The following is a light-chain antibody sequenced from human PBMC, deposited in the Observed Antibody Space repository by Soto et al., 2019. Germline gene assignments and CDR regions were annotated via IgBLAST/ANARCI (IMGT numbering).Light chain of an antibody. V-gene: IGKV2-28*01. CDR2: LGS. Sequence: DIVMTQSPLSLPVTPGEPASISCRYSQSLLHSNGYNYLDWYLQKPGQSPQLLIYLGSSRSSGVPDRFSGSGSGTDFTLKISRVEAEDVGVYYCMQALQTPYTFGQGTKVDIK. CDR3: MQALQTPYT. CDR1: QSLLHSNGYNY. J-gene: IGKJ2*01.